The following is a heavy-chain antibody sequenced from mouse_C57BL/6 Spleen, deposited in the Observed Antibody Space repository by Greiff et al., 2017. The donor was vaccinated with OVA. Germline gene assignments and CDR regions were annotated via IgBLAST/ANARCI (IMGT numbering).Heavy chain of an antibody. D-gene: IGHD2-4*01. Sequence: VQLQQPGAELVKPGASVKLSCKASGYTFTSYWMQWVKQRPGQGLEWIGEIDPSDSYTNYNQKFKGKATLTVDTSSSTAYMQLSSLTSEDSAVYYCARRDDYDVFDYWGQGTTLTVSS. CDR1: GYTFTSYW. CDR3: ARRDDYDVFDY. CDR2: IDPSDSYT. V-gene: IGHV1-50*01. J-gene: IGHJ2*01.